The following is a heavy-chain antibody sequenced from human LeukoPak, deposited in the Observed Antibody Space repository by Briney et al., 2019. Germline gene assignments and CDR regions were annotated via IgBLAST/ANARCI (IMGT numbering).Heavy chain of an antibody. V-gene: IGHV3-23*01. CDR1: GFTFSSHG. CDR3: ARSRRRELLGTYFDY. D-gene: IGHD1-26*01. J-gene: IGHJ4*02. CDR2: ISGSGVMT. Sequence: GGSLRLSCAASGFTFSSHGMTWVRQAPGKGLEWVATISGSGVMTYYADSVKGRFTVSGDHSKNTLYLQMNSLRPEDTAVYYCARSRRRELLGTYFDYWGQGTLVTVSS.